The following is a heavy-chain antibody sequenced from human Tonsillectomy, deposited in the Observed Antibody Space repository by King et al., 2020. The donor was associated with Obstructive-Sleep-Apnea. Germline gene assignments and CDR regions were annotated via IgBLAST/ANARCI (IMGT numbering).Heavy chain of an antibody. CDR3: ARDRGLWGDEGHPISFDY. V-gene: IGHV3-30*04. J-gene: IGHJ4*02. CDR1: GFTFSNYP. D-gene: IGHD2/OR15-2a*01. CDR2: ISYDGSNK. Sequence: VQLVGSGGGVVQPGRSLRLSCAASGFTFSNYPMHWVRQAPGKGLEWVAVISYDGSNKYYADSVKGRFTISRDNSKNTLYLQMNSLRAEDTAVFYCARDRGLWGDEGHPISFDYWGQGVLVTVSS.